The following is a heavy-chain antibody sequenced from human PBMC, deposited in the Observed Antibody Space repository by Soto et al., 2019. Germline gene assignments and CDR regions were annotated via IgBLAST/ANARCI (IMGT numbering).Heavy chain of an antibody. CDR3: AKSLYFRRDYYDSSGYYGHLPYYFDY. J-gene: IGHJ4*02. CDR2: ISGSGGST. V-gene: IGHV3-23*01. Sequence: GGSLRLSCAASGFTFSSYAMSWVRQAPGKGLEWVSAISGSGGSTYYADSVKGRFTISRDNSKNTLYLQMNSLRAEDTAVYYCAKSLYFRRDYYDSSGYYGHLPYYFDYWGQGTLVTVSS. CDR1: GFTFSSYA. D-gene: IGHD3-22*01.